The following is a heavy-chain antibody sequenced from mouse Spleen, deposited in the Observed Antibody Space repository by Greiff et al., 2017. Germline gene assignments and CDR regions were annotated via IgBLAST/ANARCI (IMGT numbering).Heavy chain of an antibody. CDR3: AGLGREGAWFAY. CDR1: GFNIKDYY. V-gene: IGHV14-2*01. Sequence: EVKLVESGAELVKPGASVKLSCTASGFNIKDYYMHWVKQRTEQGLEWIGRIDPEDGETKYAPKFQGKATITADTSSNTAYLQLSSLTSEDTAVYYCAGLGREGAWFAYWGQGTLVTVSA. D-gene: IGHD4-1*01. J-gene: IGHJ3*01. CDR2: IDPEDGET.